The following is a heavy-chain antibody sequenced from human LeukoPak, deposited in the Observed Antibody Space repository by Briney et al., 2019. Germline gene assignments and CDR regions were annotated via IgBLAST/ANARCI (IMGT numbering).Heavy chain of an antibody. CDR1: GYTFTTYG. J-gene: IGHJ3*02. V-gene: IGHV1-18*01. CDR3: ARDVKWELRARAFDI. D-gene: IGHD1-26*01. Sequence: GASVKVSCKASGYTFTTYGITWVRQAPGQGLEWVGWVSASSGSTYYAEKFQGRAAMTTETSATTAYMELRSLRSDDTAVYYCARDVKWELRARAFDIWGQGTMVTVSS. CDR2: VSASSGST.